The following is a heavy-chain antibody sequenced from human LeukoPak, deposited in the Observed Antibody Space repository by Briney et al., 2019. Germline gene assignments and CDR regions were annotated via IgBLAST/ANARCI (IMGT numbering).Heavy chain of an antibody. D-gene: IGHD6-19*01. Sequence: GGSLRLSCAASGFTFSSYSMNWVRQAPGKGLEWVSSISSSSSYIYYADSVKGRFTISRDNAKNSLYLQMNSLRAEDTAVYYCATEPTAEIAVAGTEGYWGQGTLVTVSS. V-gene: IGHV3-21*01. CDR1: GFTFSSYS. CDR3: ATEPTAEIAVAGTEGY. J-gene: IGHJ4*02. CDR2: ISSSSSYI.